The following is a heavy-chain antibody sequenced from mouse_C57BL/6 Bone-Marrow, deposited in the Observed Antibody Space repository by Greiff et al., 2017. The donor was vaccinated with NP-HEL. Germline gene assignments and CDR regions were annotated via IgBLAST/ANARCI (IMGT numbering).Heavy chain of an antibody. J-gene: IGHJ3*01. CDR1: GFTFSSYG. D-gene: IGHD2-1*01. Sequence: DVHLVESGGDLVKPGGSLKLSCAASGFTFSSYGMSWVRQTPDKRLEWVATISSGGSYTYYPDSVKGRYTISRDKAKNTLYLQIGRLKSEDTAMYDCAGHETGYGNTFAYWGQGTLVTVSA. CDR2: ISSGGSYT. V-gene: IGHV5-6*01. CDR3: AGHETGYGNTFAY.